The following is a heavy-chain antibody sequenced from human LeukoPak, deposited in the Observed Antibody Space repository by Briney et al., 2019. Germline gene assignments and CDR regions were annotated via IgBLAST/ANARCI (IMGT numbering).Heavy chain of an antibody. J-gene: IGHJ3*02. V-gene: IGHV3-23*01. Sequence: GGSLRLSFAASGFTFSSYAMSWVRQAPGKGLEWVSVISGSGGSTYYADSVKGRFTISRDNSKNTLYLQMNSLRAEDTAVYYCAKDLSRWELLIPSQAFDIWGQGTMVTVSS. CDR1: GFTFSSYA. CDR2: ISGSGGST. CDR3: AKDLSRWELLIPSQAFDI. D-gene: IGHD1-26*01.